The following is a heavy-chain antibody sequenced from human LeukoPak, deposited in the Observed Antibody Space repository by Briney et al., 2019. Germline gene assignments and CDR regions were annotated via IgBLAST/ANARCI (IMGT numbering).Heavy chain of an antibody. CDR1: GFTFSSYG. CDR2: IWYGGSNK. CDR3: ARGQGSSGYYYTFDY. J-gene: IGHJ4*02. D-gene: IGHD3-22*01. V-gene: IGHV3-33*01. Sequence: SGGSLRLSCAASGFTFSSYGMHWVRQAPGKGLEWVAVIWYGGSNKYDADSVKGRFTISRDNSKNTLYLQMNSLRAEDTAVYYCARGQGSSGYYYTFDYWGQGTLVTVSS.